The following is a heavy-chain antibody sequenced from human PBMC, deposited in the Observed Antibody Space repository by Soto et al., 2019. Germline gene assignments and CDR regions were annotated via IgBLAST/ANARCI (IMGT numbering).Heavy chain of an antibody. CDR2: IYHSGST. J-gene: IGHJ3*02. CDR3: ARGWGYCSGGSCSHAFDI. V-gene: IGHV4-4*02. Sequence: SETLSLTCAVSSGSISSSNWWSWVRQPPGKGLEWIGEIYHSGSTNYNPSLKSRVTISVDKSKNQFSLKLSSVTAADTAVYYCARGWGYCSGGSCSHAFDIWGQGTMVT. CDR1: SGSISSSNW. D-gene: IGHD2-15*01.